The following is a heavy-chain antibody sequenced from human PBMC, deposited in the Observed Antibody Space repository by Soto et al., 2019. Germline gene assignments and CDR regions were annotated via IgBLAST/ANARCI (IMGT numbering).Heavy chain of an antibody. D-gene: IGHD6-13*01. CDR2: ISWNSGSI. CDR1: GFTFDDYA. V-gene: IGHV3-9*01. CDR3: AKDYGSRWFFDE. J-gene: IGHJ4*02. Sequence: EVQLVESGGGLVQPGRSLRLSCAASGFTFDDYAMHWVRQAPGKGLEWVSGISWNSGSIGYADSVKGRFTISRDNAKNSLYLQMNSLRAEDTALYYCAKDYGSRWFFDEWGQGTLVTVSS.